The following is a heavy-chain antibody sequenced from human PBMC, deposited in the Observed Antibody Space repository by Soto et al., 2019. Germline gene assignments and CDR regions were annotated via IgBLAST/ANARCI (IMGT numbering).Heavy chain of an antibody. CDR1: GGSISSYY. V-gene: IGHV4-4*07. Sequence: SETLSLTCTVSGGSISSYYWSWIRQPAGKGLEWIGRIYTSGSTNYNPSLKSRVTMSVDTSKNQFSLKLSSVTAADTAVYYCAREELVTIFGVVTQNWFDPWGQGTLVTVSS. J-gene: IGHJ5*02. CDR3: AREELVTIFGVVTQNWFDP. D-gene: IGHD3-3*01. CDR2: IYTSGST.